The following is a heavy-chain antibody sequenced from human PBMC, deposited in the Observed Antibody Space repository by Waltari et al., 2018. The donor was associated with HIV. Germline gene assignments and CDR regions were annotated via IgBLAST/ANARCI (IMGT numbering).Heavy chain of an antibody. CDR3: AKGGSHLTIFEAWFDS. Sequence: EVQLVESGGGLVQPGRSLRLSCAASGFTFDDYPMLWVRQSPGKGLEWVSSISWNSGITDEGDSVKCRFTISRDNAKNSLYLQMNSLTVEDTAFYYCAKGGSHLTIFEAWFDSWGQGTLVTVSS. D-gene: IGHD3-3*01. J-gene: IGHJ5*01. CDR1: GFTFDDYP. CDR2: ISWNSGIT. V-gene: IGHV3-9*01.